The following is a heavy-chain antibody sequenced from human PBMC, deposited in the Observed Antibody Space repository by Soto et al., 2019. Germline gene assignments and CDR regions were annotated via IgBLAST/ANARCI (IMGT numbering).Heavy chain of an antibody. CDR3: ARRATAAVVPVDY. CDR2: ISSSGSTI. J-gene: IGHJ4*02. D-gene: IGHD6-13*01. CDR1: GFTFSDYY. V-gene: IGHV3-11*01. Sequence: PGGSLRLSCAASGFTFSDYYMSWIRQAPGKGLEWVSYISSSGSTIYYADSVKGQFTISRDNARNSLYLQMNSLRAEDTAVYYCARRATAAVVPVDYWGQGTLVTVSS.